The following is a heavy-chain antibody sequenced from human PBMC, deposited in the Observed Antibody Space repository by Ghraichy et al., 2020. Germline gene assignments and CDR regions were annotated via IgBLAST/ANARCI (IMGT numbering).Heavy chain of an antibody. CDR3: ARGLQWLVRPYFDY. D-gene: IGHD6-19*01. Sequence: SQTLSLTCAVYGGSFSGYYWSWIRQPPGKGLEWIGEINHSGSTNYNPSLKSRVTISVDTSKNQFSLKLSSVTAADTAVYYCARGLQWLVRPYFDYWGQGTLVTVSS. CDR2: INHSGST. J-gene: IGHJ4*02. V-gene: IGHV4-34*01. CDR1: GGSFSGYY.